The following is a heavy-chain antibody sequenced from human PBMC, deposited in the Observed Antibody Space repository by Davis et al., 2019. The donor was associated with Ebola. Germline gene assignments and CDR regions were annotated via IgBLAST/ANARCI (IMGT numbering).Heavy chain of an antibody. V-gene: IGHV3-23*01. Sequence: GESLKISCAASGFIFSSYAMSWVRQAPGKGLEWVSSISVRSITYHADSVKGRFTISRDHSKNTLYLQMNSLRAEDTAVYYCAKVHPPTTVTTGWFDPWGQGTLVTVSS. J-gene: IGHJ5*02. D-gene: IGHD4-17*01. CDR2: ISVRSIT. CDR3: AKVHPPTTVTTGWFDP. CDR1: GFIFSSYA.